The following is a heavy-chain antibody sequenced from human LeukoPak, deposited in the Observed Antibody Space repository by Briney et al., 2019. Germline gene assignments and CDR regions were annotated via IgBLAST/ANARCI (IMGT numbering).Heavy chain of an antibody. D-gene: IGHD6-13*01. J-gene: IGHJ4*02. CDR3: ARTPYSSSWTLGY. CDR1: GFTFSSYW. Sequence: GGSLRLSCAASGFTFSSYWMHWVRQAPGKGLVWVSRVNSDGSSTSYADSVKGRFTISRDNAKNTLYLQMNSLRAEDTAVYYCARTPYSSSWTLGYWGQGTLVTVSS. V-gene: IGHV3-74*01. CDR2: VNSDGSST.